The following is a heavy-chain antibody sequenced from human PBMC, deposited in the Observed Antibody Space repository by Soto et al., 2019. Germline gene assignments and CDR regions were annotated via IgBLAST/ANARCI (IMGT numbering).Heavy chain of an antibody. Sequence: QGQLVQSWAEVKKPGASVKVSCKASGGTLNSYAISWVRQAPGQGLEWMGGIITAFGPGIYAQTFQGRVTITADESTKTAYMDMNTLRSDDTAVYSCAAGGSWARLDNWGQGTLVTVSS. J-gene: IGHJ4*02. V-gene: IGHV1-69*01. D-gene: IGHD6-13*01. CDR2: IITAFGPG. CDR3: AAGGSWARLDN. CDR1: GGTLNSYA.